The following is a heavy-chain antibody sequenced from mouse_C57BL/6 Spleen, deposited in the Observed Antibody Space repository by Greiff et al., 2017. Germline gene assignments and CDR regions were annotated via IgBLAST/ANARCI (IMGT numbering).Heavy chain of an antibody. V-gene: IGHV1-26*01. CDR1: GYTFTDYY. CDR3: ARRDYDWYFDV. J-gene: IGHJ1*03. D-gene: IGHD2-4*01. Sequence: VQLQQSGPELVKPGASVKISCKASGYTFTDYYMNWVKQSHGKSLEWIGDINPNNGGTSYNQKFKGKATLTVDKSSSTAYMELRSLTSEDSAVYYCARRDYDWYFDVWGTATTVTVSS. CDR2: INPNNGGT.